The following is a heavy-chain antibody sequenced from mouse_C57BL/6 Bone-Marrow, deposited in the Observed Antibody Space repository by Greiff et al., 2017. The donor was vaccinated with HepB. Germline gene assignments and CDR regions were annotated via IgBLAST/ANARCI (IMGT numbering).Heavy chain of an antibody. J-gene: IGHJ2*01. CDR1: GFTFSDYG. CDR2: ISSGSSTI. Sequence: EVQLQESGGGLVKPGGSLKLSCAASGFTFSDYGMHWVRQAPEKGLEWVAYISSGSSTIYYADTVKGRFTISRDNAKNTLFLQMTSLRSEDTAMYYCARGTGPDYWGQGTTLTVSS. D-gene: IGHD4-1*01. CDR3: ARGTGPDY. V-gene: IGHV5-17*01.